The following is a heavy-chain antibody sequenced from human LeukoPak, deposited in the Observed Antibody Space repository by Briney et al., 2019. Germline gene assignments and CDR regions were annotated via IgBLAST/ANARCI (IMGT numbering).Heavy chain of an antibody. CDR2: ISWNSGSI. Sequence: GGSLRLSCAASGFTFDDYAMHWVRQAPGKGLEWVSGISWNSGSIGYADSVKGRFTISRDNAKNSLYLQMNSLRAEDTALYYCAKDIGEINCSSTSCYGSAFDIWGQGIMVTVSS. J-gene: IGHJ3*02. V-gene: IGHV3-9*01. CDR3: AKDIGEINCSSTSCYGSAFDI. CDR1: GFTFDDYA. D-gene: IGHD2-2*01.